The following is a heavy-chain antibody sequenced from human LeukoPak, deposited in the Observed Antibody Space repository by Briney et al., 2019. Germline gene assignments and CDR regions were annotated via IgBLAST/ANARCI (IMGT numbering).Heavy chain of an antibody. CDR3: AADRIAARRFDY. Sequence: GASVKVSCKASGFTFTSSAVQWVRQARGQRLEWMGWIVVVSGNTNYAQKFQERVTITRDMSTSTAYMELSSLRSKDTAVYYCAADRIAARRFDYWGQGTLVTVSS. D-gene: IGHD6-6*01. V-gene: IGHV1-58*01. CDR2: IVVVSGNT. J-gene: IGHJ4*02. CDR1: GFTFTSSA.